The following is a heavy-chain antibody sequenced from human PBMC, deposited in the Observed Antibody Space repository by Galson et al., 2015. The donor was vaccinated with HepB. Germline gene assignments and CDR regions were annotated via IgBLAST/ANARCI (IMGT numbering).Heavy chain of an antibody. J-gene: IGHJ4*02. CDR3: ARDPPGLTTWETYHFDY. V-gene: IGHV3-30*04. CDR1: GFSFSSYA. Sequence: SLRLSCAASGFSFSSYAMHWVRQAPGKGLEWVALISYDGGNKYYADSVRGRFTISRDNSKNTLYLEMSSLRAEDTAMYYCARDPPGLTTWETYHFDYWGQGTLVTVSS. CDR2: ISYDGGNK. D-gene: IGHD4-17*01.